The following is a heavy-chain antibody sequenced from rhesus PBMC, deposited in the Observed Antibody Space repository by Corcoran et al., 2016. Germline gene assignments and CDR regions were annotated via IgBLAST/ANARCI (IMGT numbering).Heavy chain of an antibody. CDR3: ARVSGTTDD. CDR2: IYGSSTST. Sequence: QVQLQESGPGVVKPSETLSLTCAVSGGSISDSYRWSWIRQPPGKGLEWIGYIYGSSTSTNYNPSLKSRVTISKDTSKNQFSLKRSSVTAADTAVYYCARVSGTTDDWGQGGLVTVSS. CDR1: GGSISDSYR. V-gene: IGHV4S10*01. D-gene: IGHD1-26*01. J-gene: IGHJ4*01.